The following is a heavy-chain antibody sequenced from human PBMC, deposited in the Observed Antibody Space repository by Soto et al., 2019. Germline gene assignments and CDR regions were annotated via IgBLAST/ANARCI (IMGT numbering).Heavy chain of an antibody. Sequence: QVQLVESGGGVVQPGRSLRLSCAASGFTFSSYGMHWVRQAPGKGLEWVAVIWYDGSNKYYADSVKGRFTISRDNSKNTLYLQMNSLRAEDTAVYYCARDHGTEEGYYYGMDVWGQGTTVTVSS. CDR2: IWYDGSNK. CDR3: ARDHGTEEGYYYGMDV. J-gene: IGHJ6*02. CDR1: GFTFSSYG. D-gene: IGHD6-13*01. V-gene: IGHV3-33*01.